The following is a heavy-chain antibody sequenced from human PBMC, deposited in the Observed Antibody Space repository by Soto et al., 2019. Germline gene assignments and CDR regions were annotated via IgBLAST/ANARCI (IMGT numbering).Heavy chain of an antibody. CDR1: GFSLSNARMG. CDR2: IFSNDAK. J-gene: IGHJ2*01. Sequence: KESGPVLVKPTETLTLTCTVSGFSLSNARMGVSWIRQPPGKALEWLAHIFSNDAKSYSTSLKSRLTISKDTSKSQVVLTMXXXXXXXXXXXXXXXXXXXXXXPKPHWFFDLWGRGTLVTVSS. V-gene: IGHV2-26*01. CDR3: XXXXXXXXXPKPHWFFDL.